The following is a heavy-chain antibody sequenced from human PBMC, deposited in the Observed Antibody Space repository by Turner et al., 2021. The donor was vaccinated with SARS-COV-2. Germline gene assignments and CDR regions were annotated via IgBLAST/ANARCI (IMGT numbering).Heavy chain of an antibody. J-gene: IGHJ3*02. CDR2: ISSSGGNT. CDR3: TKDYYHSRGYADAFDM. Sequence: EVQLLESGGGLVQPGGSLRLSCTAPGFIFNNYAMSWVRQAPGKGLEWVAAISSSGGNTYYADSAKGRFTISRDNSKNTQYLQMNSLGAEDTALYYCTKDYYHSRGYADAFDMWGQGTAVIVSS. CDR1: GFIFNNYA. V-gene: IGHV3-23*01. D-gene: IGHD3-22*01.